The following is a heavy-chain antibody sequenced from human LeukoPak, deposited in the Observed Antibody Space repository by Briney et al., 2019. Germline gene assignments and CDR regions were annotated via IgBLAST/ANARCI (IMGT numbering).Heavy chain of an antibody. CDR3: ARDSGSGRTFDY. D-gene: IGHD3-10*01. CDR1: GGSISSYY. J-gene: IGHJ4*02. V-gene: IGHV4-59*01. Sequence: SETLSLTCTVSGGSISSYYWSWIRQPPGKGLEWIGYIYYSGSTNHNPSLKSRVTISVDTSKNQFSLKLSPVTAADTAVYYCARDSGSGRTFDYWGQGTLVTVSS. CDR2: IYYSGST.